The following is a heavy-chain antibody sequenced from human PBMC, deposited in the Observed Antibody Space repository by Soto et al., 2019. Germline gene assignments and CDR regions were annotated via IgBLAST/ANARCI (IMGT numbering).Heavy chain of an antibody. J-gene: IGHJ5*02. D-gene: IGHD7-27*01. V-gene: IGHV4-30-4*01. CDR2: IRSSGNT. CDR1: GASVSSGDYY. CDR3: ARRVTGGGERFDP. Sequence: QVQLQVSGPGLVEPSQTLSLTCTVSGASVSSGDYYWTWIRQPPGKDLEWIGYIRSSGNTNYNPSLRSRVTMSKDTSKSQFSLTLSSVTVADTAVYYCARRVTGGGERFDPWGQGTLVTVSS.